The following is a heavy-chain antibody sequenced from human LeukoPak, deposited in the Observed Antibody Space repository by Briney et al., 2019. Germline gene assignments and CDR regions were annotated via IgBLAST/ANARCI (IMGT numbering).Heavy chain of an antibody. D-gene: IGHD2-2*01. CDR3: ATGRSCTTCYLPDY. V-gene: IGHV3-53*01. J-gene: IGHJ4*02. CDR1: GFTVSNNY. CDR2: IYSRGSI. Sequence: GGSLRLSCAAYGFTVSNNYMSWVRQTPGKGLECVSVIYSRGSIYYADSVRGRFTISRDHSNNTVYLQMNSLRAEDTAVYHCATGRSCTTCYLPDYWGQGTLVTVSS.